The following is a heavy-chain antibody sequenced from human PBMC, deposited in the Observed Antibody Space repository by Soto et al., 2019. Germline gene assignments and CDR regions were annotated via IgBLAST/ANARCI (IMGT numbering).Heavy chain of an antibody. D-gene: IGHD3-3*01. CDR2: ISGSGGST. Sequence: SLRLSCAASGFTFSSYALSLVRQAPGKGLEWVSAISGSGGSTYYADSVKGRFTISRDNSKNTLYLQMNSLRAEDTAVYYCAKVRYDFWSGYPLDGMDVWGQGTTVTVSS. J-gene: IGHJ6*02. V-gene: IGHV3-23*01. CDR1: GFTFSSYA. CDR3: AKVRYDFWSGYPLDGMDV.